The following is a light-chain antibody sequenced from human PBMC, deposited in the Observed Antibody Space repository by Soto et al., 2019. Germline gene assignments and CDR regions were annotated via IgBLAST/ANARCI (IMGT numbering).Light chain of an antibody. V-gene: IGLV2-8*01. Sequence: QSVLTQPPSASGSPGQSVTISCTGTSSDVGGYNYVSWYQQHPGKAPILMIYEVSERPSGVPDRFSGSKSSNTASLTVSGLQAEDEADYYCSSYAGSNNFVFGSGTKDTVL. CDR2: EVS. CDR3: SSYAGSNNFV. J-gene: IGLJ1*01. CDR1: SSDVGGYNY.